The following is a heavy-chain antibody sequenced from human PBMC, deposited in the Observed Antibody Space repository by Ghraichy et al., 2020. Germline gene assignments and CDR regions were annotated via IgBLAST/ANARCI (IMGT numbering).Heavy chain of an antibody. Sequence: SETLSLTCTVSGGSISSYYWSWIRQPPGKGLEWIGYIYYSGSTNYNPSLKSRVTISVDTSKNQFSLKLSSVTAADTAMYYCARANQRYFDWLHYGMDVWGQGTTVTVSS. CDR1: GGSISSYY. CDR3: ARANQRYFDWLHYGMDV. J-gene: IGHJ6*02. CDR2: IYYSGST. V-gene: IGHV4-59*01. D-gene: IGHD3-9*01.